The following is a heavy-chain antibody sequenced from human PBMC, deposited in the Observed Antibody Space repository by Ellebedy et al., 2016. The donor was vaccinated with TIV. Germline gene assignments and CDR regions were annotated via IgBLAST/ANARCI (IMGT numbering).Heavy chain of an antibody. CDR2: IKQDGSEK. Sequence: GESLKISXAASGFTFSSYWMSWVRQAPGKGLEWVANIKQDGSEKYYVDSVKGRFTISRDNAKNSLYLQMNSLRAEDTAVYYCARDVMVRGVSDGMDVWGQGTTVTVSS. V-gene: IGHV3-7*01. CDR3: ARDVMVRGVSDGMDV. J-gene: IGHJ6*02. CDR1: GFTFSSYW. D-gene: IGHD3-10*01.